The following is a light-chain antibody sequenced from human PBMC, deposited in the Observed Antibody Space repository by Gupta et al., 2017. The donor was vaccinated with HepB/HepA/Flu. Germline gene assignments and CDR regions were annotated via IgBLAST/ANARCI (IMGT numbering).Light chain of an antibody. CDR1: SSDVGGYNS. J-gene: IGLJ3*02. CDR2: EVN. Sequence: QSALTQPASVSGSPGQSITISCTGTSSDVGGYNSVAWYQQYSGKAPNLLIYEVNVRPSGISPRFSCATYCNSASLIINGRQHEDEADEYCSSSTSNNTTRFVFGGGTKITVL. CDR3: SSSTSNNTTRFV. V-gene: IGLV2-14*01.